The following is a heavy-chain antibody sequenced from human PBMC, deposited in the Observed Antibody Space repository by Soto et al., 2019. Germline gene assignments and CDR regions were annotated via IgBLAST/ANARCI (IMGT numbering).Heavy chain of an antibody. D-gene: IGHD6-19*01. J-gene: IGHJ4*01. CDR3: AKEVAVAGALDY. V-gene: IGHV3-30*18. Sequence: LRLSCVASGFTFSSYGIHWVRQAPGKGLEWVGVISADGKTKYYADSVKARVTIPRNNSKNTMYMPMDSLRPEDTAVYYRAKEVAVAGALDYWGHGPLVTAPQ. CDR1: GFTFSSYG. CDR2: ISADGKTK.